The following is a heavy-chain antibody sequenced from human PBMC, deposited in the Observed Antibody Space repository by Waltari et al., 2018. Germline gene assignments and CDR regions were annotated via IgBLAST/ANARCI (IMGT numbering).Heavy chain of an antibody. V-gene: IGHV3-72*01. CDR1: GFTFSDHY. J-gene: IGHJ4*02. Sequence: EVQLVESGVGLVQPGGSLRLYCAASGFTFSDHYMDWARQAPGRGLEWVGRTRNKANRYTTEYAASVQGRFTISRDDSKNSLYLQMNSLKPEDTAVYYCARVSQYDSSTDYFDYWDQGTLVTVSS. CDR2: TRNKANRYTT. D-gene: IGHD3-22*01. CDR3: ARVSQYDSSTDYFDY.